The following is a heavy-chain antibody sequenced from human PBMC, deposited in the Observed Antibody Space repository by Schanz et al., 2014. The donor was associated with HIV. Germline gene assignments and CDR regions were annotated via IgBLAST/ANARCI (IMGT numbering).Heavy chain of an antibody. Sequence: EVQLLESGGGLEQPGGSLRLSCVASGFTFNNYAMTWVRQAPGKGLEWVSSIDGVGDNTYYADSVKGRFTISRDNSKNTVYLRMSGLRAEDTAVYYCANQRYSGTYRPFDYWGRGTLVTVSS. D-gene: IGHD1-26*01. J-gene: IGHJ4*02. CDR1: GFTFNNYA. CDR3: ANQRYSGTYRPFDY. CDR2: IDGVGDNT. V-gene: IGHV3-23*01.